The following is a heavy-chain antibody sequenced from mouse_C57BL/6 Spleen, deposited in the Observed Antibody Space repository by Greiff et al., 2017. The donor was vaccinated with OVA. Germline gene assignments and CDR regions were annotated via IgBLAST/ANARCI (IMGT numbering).Heavy chain of an antibody. Sequence: VQLQQPGAELVRPGSSVKLSCKASGYTFTSYWMDWVKQRPGQGLEWIGNIYPSDSETHYNQKFKDKATLTVDKSSSTAYMQLSSLTSEDSAVYYCAREGSSNYAMDYWGQGTSVTVSS. V-gene: IGHV1-61*01. CDR3: AREGSSNYAMDY. D-gene: IGHD1-1*01. J-gene: IGHJ4*01. CDR1: GYTFTSYW. CDR2: IYPSDSET.